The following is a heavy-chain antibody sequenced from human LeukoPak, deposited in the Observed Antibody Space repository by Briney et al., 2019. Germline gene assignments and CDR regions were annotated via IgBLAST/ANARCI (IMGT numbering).Heavy chain of an antibody. Sequence: ASVTVSCKASGYTFTSYGISWVGQAPGQGLEWMGWISAYNGNTNYAQKLQGRVTMTTDTSTSTAYMELRSLRSEDTAVYYCAREFRDYYGSSGYLFDYWGQGTLVTVSS. CDR1: GYTFTSYG. CDR2: ISAYNGNT. V-gene: IGHV1-18*01. J-gene: IGHJ4*02. CDR3: AREFRDYYGSSGYLFDY. D-gene: IGHD3-22*01.